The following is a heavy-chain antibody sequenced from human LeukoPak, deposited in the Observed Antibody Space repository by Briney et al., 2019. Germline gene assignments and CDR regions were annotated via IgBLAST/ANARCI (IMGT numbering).Heavy chain of an antibody. CDR3: AKCLGYGAATLIQH. J-gene: IGHJ1*01. D-gene: IGHD6-13*01. Sequence: GGSLRLSCAASGFTFSSYAMSWVRQAPGKELEWVSAISGSGGTTYYADSVKGRFTISRDNSKNTLYLQINSLRAEDTAVYYCAKCLGYGAATLIQHWGQGTLATVSS. V-gene: IGHV3-23*01. CDR2: ISGSGGTT. CDR1: GFTFSSYA.